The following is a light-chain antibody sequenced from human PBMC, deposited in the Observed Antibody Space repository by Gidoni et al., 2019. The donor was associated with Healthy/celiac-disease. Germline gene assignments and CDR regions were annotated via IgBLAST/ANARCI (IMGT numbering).Light chain of an antibody. CDR3: QQGPT. V-gene: IGKV1-33*01. J-gene: IGKJ2*01. CDR1: QDISNY. Sequence: DIQMTQSPSSLSASVGDRVTITCQASQDISNYLNWYQQKPGKAPKLLIYDASNWETGVPSRFSGSGAGTDFTFTISSLQPEDIETYYCQQGPTFXQXTKLXIK. CDR2: DAS.